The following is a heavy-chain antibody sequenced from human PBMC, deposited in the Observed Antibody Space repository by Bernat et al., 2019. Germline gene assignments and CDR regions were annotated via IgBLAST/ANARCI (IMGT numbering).Heavy chain of an antibody. CDR3: ARNSASGRDY. Sequence: QVQLVQSGAEVKKPGASVRVSCKASGYSFTSYYMHWVRQAPGQGLEWMGMINPSGGSTSYAQKFQGRVTMTTDTSTSTVYMDLSSLRSEDTAVYYCARNSASGRDYWGQGTLVSVSS. D-gene: IGHD4-23*01. CDR1: GYSFTSYY. V-gene: IGHV1-46*03. CDR2: INPSGGST. J-gene: IGHJ4*02.